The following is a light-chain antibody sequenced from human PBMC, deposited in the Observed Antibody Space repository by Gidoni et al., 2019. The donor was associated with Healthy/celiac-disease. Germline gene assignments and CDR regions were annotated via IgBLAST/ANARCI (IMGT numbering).Light chain of an antibody. CDR3: GTWDSSLSEGV. CDR2: ENN. Sequence: QSVLTQPPSVSAATGQKVTISCSGRSSNIGNNYVYWYQQLPGTAPKLLIYENNKRPSWMLDRFSGSKSGTSATLGITGLQTGDEADYYCGTWDSSLSEGVFGGGNKLTV. J-gene: IGLJ2*01. CDR1: SSNIGNNY. V-gene: IGLV1-51*01.